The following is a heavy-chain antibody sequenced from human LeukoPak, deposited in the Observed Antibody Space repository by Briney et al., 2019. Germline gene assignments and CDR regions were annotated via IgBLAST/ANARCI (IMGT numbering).Heavy chain of an antibody. D-gene: IGHD3-10*01. CDR2: IDPSDSYT. Sequence: GESLRISCKGSGYSFTSYWISWVRQMPGKGLEWMGRIDPSDSYTNYRPSFQGHVTISADRSINTAYLQWSSPKASDTAMYYCARRYGSGSYYPYYGMDVWGKGTTVTVSS. CDR1: GYSFTSYW. V-gene: IGHV5-10-1*01. CDR3: ARRYGSGSYYPYYGMDV. J-gene: IGHJ6*04.